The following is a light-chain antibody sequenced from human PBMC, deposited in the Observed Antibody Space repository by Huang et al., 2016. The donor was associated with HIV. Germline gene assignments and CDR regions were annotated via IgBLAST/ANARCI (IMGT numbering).Light chain of an antibody. V-gene: IGKV1-27*01. Sequence: DIQMTQSPSSLSASVGDRVTITCRASQAISYYLAWYQQKPGKIPKLLISDSSPLQSGVPSRFSGGGSGTDFALTISGLQPEDVATYFCQRYNMAPYTFGQGTRLDI. CDR1: QAISYY. CDR2: DSS. CDR3: QRYNMAPYT. J-gene: IGKJ2*01.